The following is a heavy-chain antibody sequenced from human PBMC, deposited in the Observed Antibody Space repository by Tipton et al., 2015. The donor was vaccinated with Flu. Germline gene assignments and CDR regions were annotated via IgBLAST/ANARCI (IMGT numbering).Heavy chain of an antibody. Sequence: SLRLSCAASGFTFDDYAMHWVRQAPGKGLEWVSGISWNSGSIGYADSVKGRFTISRDNAKNSLYLQMNSLRAEDMALYYCAKDSAGGGGLPLDYWGQGTLVTVSS. D-gene: IGHD3-16*01. J-gene: IGHJ4*02. CDR1: GFTFDDYA. V-gene: IGHV3-9*03. CDR2: ISWNSGSI. CDR3: AKDSAGGGGLPLDY.